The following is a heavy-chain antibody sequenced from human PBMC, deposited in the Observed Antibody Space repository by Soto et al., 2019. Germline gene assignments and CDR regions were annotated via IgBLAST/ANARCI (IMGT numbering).Heavy chain of an antibody. J-gene: IGHJ5*02. CDR2: IYYSGST. CDR1: GGSISSYY. D-gene: IGHD3-3*01. V-gene: IGHV4-59*01. CDR3: ARTLRFLEWSPNWFDP. Sequence: SETLSLTCPVPGGSISSYYWSWIRQPPGKGLEWIGYIYYSGSTNYNPSLKSRVTISVDTSKNQFSLKLSSVTAADTAVYYCARTLRFLEWSPNWFDPWGQGTLVTVSS.